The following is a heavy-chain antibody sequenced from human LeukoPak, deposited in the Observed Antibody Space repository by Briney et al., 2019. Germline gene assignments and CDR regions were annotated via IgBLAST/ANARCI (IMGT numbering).Heavy chain of an antibody. CDR1: GGSISSSSYY. CDR3: ARDHGSSWSSLGY. CDR2: IYYSGST. V-gene: IGHV4-39*02. Sequence: PSETLSLTCTVSGGSISSSSYYWGWIRQPPGKGLEWIGSIYYSGSTYYNPSLKSRVTISVDTSKNQLSLKLSSVTAADTAVYYCARDHGSSWSSLGYWGQGTLVTVSS. J-gene: IGHJ4*02. D-gene: IGHD6-13*01.